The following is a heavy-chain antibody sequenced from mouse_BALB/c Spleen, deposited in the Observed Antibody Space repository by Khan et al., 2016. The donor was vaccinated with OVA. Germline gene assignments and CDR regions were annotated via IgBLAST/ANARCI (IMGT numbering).Heavy chain of an antibody. Sequence: IQLVQSGTVLARPGASVKMSCKASGYSFTNYWMHWVKQRPGQVLEWIGAIYPGNSDTRYNQKFKGKAKLTAVTSASTAYMELSSLTNEDSAVYYCTRSYDSYYFDYWGQSTTLTVSS. V-gene: IGHV1-5*01. D-gene: IGHD2-4*01. J-gene: IGHJ2*01. CDR1: GYSFTNYW. CDR2: IYPGNSDT. CDR3: TRSYDSYYFDY.